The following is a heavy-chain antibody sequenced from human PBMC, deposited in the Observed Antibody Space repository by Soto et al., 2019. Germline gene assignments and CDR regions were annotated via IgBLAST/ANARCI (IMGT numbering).Heavy chain of an antibody. CDR1: GFTFSSYA. J-gene: IGHJ6*02. D-gene: IGHD1-1*01. CDR3: AKVRAETEHYYYYGMDV. V-gene: IGHV3-23*01. CDR2: ISGSGGST. Sequence: GGSLRLSCAASGFTFSSYAMSWVRQAPGKGLEWVSAISGSGGSTYYADSVKGRFTISRDNSKNTLYLQMNSLRAEDTAVYYCAKVRAETEHYYYYGMDVWGQGTTVTVSS.